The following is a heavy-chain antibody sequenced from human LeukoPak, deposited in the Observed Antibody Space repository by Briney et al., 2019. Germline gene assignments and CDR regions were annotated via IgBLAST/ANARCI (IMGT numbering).Heavy chain of an antibody. CDR3: ARDCRGYSHGWFNY. CDR2: IYYSGST. Sequence: PSETLSLTCTVSGGSISSSSYYWGWIRQPPGKGLEWIGSIYYSGSTYYNPSLKSRVTISVDTSKNQFSLKLSSVTAADTAVYYCARDCRGYSHGWFNYWGQGTLVTVSS. J-gene: IGHJ4*02. D-gene: IGHD5-18*01. CDR1: GGSISSSSYY. V-gene: IGHV4-39*07.